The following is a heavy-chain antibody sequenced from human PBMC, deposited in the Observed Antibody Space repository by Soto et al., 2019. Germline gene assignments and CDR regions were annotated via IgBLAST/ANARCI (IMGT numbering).Heavy chain of an antibody. CDR1: GNSFSSHA. J-gene: IGHJ4*02. CDR3: ARGGALSTSWYWGDGLDS. D-gene: IGHD6-13*01. V-gene: IGHV1-69*06. Sequence: SVKVSCKSSGNSFSSHAITWVRQAPGQGLGWMGGIIPVFDTPTYARRFQDRVTITADKSTNTSYMELRSLRSEDTVVYYCARGGALSTSWYWGDGLDSWGQGTQVTVSS. CDR2: IIPVFDTP.